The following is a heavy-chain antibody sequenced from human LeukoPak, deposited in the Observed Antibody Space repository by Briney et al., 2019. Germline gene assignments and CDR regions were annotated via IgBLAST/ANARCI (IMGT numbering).Heavy chain of an antibody. Sequence: PGGSLRLSCAASGFTVSSNCMSWVRQAPGKGLEWVSIIYSGGSTYYADSVKDRFTISRDNSKNTLYLQMNSLRAEDTAVYYCARDGFSNSRFGYWGQGTLVTVSS. D-gene: IGHD4-11*01. CDR3: ARDGFSNSRFGY. V-gene: IGHV3-66*01. J-gene: IGHJ4*02. CDR1: GFTVSSNC. CDR2: IYSGGST.